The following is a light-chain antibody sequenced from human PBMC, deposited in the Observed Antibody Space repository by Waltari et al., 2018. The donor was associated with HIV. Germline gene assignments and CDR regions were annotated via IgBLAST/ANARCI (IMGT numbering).Light chain of an antibody. CDR2: RNN. V-gene: IGLV1-47*01. CDR1: SSNIESNY. Sequence: QSVLTQPPSASGTPGQRVTISWSGSSSNIESNYVYWYQQLPGTAPKLLIYRNNQRPSGVPDRFSGSTSGTSSSLAISGLRSGDGAEYYCAAWDDSLRGVFGGGTKLTVL. J-gene: IGLJ2*01. CDR3: AAWDDSLRGV.